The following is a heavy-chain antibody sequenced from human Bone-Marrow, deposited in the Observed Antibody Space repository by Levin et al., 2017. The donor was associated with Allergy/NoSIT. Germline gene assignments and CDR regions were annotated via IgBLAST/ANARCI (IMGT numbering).Heavy chain of an antibody. CDR3: ARDGPGIKVFDYMAV. CDR1: GFSFNAYV. Sequence: PGGSLRLSCAGTGFSFNAYVMHWVRQAPGKGLEWVADISPDGSGEFYADSVKGRFTIFRDNSKNTLYLQMNSLRAEDTAVYYCARDGPGIKVFDYMAVWGQGTTVTVSS. V-gene: IGHV3-30*03. CDR2: ISPDGSGE. J-gene: IGHJ6*02. D-gene: IGHD3-3*01.